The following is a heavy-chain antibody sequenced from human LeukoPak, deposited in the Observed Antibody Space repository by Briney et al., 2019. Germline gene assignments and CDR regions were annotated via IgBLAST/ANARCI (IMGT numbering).Heavy chain of an antibody. Sequence: SETLSLTCAVYGGSFSGYYWSWLRQPPGKGLEWIGEINHSGSTNYNPSLKSRVTISVDTSKNQFSLKLSSVTAADTAVYYCARRSSSWYRVIDYWGQGTLVTVSS. J-gene: IGHJ4*02. D-gene: IGHD6-13*01. CDR3: ARRSSSWYRVIDY. CDR1: GGSFSGYY. CDR2: INHSGST. V-gene: IGHV4-34*01.